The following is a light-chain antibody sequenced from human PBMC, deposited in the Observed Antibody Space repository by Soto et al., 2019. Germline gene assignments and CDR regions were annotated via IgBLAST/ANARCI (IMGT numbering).Light chain of an antibody. CDR3: QQYNSYSRT. J-gene: IGKJ3*01. CDR2: DAS. V-gene: IGKV1-5*01. Sequence: DIQMTQSPSTLSASVGDRVSITCLASQSISNWLAWYQQKPGKAPKLLIYDASSLESGVPSRFSGSGSGTEFTLTISSLQPDDVATYYCQQYNSYSRTFGPGTKVDIK. CDR1: QSISNW.